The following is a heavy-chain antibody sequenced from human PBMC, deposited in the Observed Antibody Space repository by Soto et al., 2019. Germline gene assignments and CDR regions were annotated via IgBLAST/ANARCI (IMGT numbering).Heavy chain of an antibody. CDR3: AKGAYAYRGYFDY. J-gene: IGHJ4*02. CDR2: ISNNGIGT. CDR1: GFTFCNYA. V-gene: IGHV3-64*04. Sequence: GGSLRLSCSASGFTFCNYAMHWLRQAPGKGLEYVSTISNNGIGTHYADSVKARFTISRDTSKNTLYLQMNSLKADDTALYYCAKGAYAYRGYFDYWGQGTLVTVSS. D-gene: IGHD2-21*01.